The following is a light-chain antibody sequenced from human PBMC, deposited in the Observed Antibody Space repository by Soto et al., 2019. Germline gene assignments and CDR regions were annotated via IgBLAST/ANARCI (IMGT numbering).Light chain of an antibody. V-gene: IGLV2-14*01. J-gene: IGLJ1*01. CDR2: EVT. CDR1: SSDVGGYNY. CDR3: SSYAATNNYV. Sequence: QSVLTQPASVSGSPGQSITISCTGTSSDVGGYNYVSWYQQYPGKAPKVMIYEVTNRPSGVSNRFSGSKSGNTASLTISGLQAEDEADYYCSSYAATNNYVFGSGTKLTVL.